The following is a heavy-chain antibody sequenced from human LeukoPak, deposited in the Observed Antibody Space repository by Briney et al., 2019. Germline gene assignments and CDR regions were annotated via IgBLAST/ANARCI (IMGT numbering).Heavy chain of an antibody. CDR1: GGSFNDYY. D-gene: IGHD4-23*01. V-gene: IGHV4-34*01. Sequence: SETLSLTCAVYGGSFNDYYWTWIRQPPGKGLEWIEEINHSGSTNYNPSLKSRVTISVDTSKNQFSLRLSSVTAADTAVYYCARLAVDDDFDYWGQGTLVTVSS. CDR2: INHSGST. CDR3: ARLAVDDDFDY. J-gene: IGHJ4*02.